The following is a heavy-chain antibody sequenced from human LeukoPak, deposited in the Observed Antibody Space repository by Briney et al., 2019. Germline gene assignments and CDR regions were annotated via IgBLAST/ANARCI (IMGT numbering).Heavy chain of an antibody. V-gene: IGHV3-11*04. CDR1: GFTFTDHY. CDR3: TREDYYYASGH. CDR2: ISSGGDII. Sequence: GSLRLSCAASGFTFTDHYMSWVRQAPGKGLEWVSYISSGGDIIYYADSVKGRFTVSRDNAKNSLYLQMNSLRAEDTAVYYCTREDYYYASGHWAQGTLVTVSS. J-gene: IGHJ4*02. D-gene: IGHD3-10*01.